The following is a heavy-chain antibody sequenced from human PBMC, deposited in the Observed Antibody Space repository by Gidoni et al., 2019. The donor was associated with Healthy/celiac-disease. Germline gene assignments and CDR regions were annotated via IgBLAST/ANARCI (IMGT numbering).Heavy chain of an antibody. Sequence: QVQLVVSGGRLFKPGGSLRLSWAPPGFPFSDYYLSWLRQAPGKGLEWVSYISSSGSTIYYADSVKGRFTISRDNAKNSLYLQMNSLRAEDTAVYYCARDHYYYDSSGYYGRYYYYGMDVWGQGTTVTVSS. V-gene: IGHV3-11*01. D-gene: IGHD3-22*01. CDR3: ARDHYYYDSSGYYGRYYYYGMDV. CDR2: ISSSGSTI. CDR1: GFPFSDYY. J-gene: IGHJ6*02.